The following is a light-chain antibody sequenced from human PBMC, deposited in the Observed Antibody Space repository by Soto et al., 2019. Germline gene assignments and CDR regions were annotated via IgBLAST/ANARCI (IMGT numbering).Light chain of an antibody. V-gene: IGLV2-14*03. CDR3: SSYTSGSSHVV. J-gene: IGLJ2*01. CDR1: SSDVGGYNY. CDR2: DVS. Sequence: QSALTQPASVSGSPGQSITISCTGTSSDVGGYNYVSWYQHRPGKAPKLMIYDVSTRPSGVSNRFSGSKSGNTASLTISGLQAEDEADYYCSSYTSGSSHVVVGGGTQLTVL.